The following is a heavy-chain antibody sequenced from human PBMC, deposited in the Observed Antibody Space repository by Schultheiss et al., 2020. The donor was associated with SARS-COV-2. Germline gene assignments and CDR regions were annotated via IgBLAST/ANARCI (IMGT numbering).Heavy chain of an antibody. J-gene: IGHJ6*03. V-gene: IGHV3-23*01. CDR2: ISGSGGST. CDR3: AKAPYGDYYYYMDV. Sequence: GESLKISCAASGFTFSSYSMNWVRQAPGKGLEWVSGISGSGGSTYYADSVKGRFTISRDNSKNTLYLQMNSLRAEDTAVYYCAKAPYGDYYYYMDVWGKGTTVTVSS. D-gene: IGHD4-17*01. CDR1: GFTFSSYS.